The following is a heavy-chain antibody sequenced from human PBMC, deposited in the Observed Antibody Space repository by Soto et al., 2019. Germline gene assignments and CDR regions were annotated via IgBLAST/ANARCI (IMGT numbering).Heavy chain of an antibody. D-gene: IGHD2-21*02. CDR1: GFSLSTIGVG. V-gene: IGHV2-5*02. CDR3: VQSRCGGDCLQSYSSNTYYGLDV. CDR2: IYWDDDK. Sequence: QITLKESGPTLVKPKQTLTLTCTFSGFSLSTIGVGVGWIRQPPGKALEWLAHIYWDDDKRYSPSLKSRLTLTKDTSKKQVVLIMTNMDPGETATYYCVQSRCGGDCLQSYSSNTYYGLDVWGQGTTVTVSS. J-gene: IGHJ6*02.